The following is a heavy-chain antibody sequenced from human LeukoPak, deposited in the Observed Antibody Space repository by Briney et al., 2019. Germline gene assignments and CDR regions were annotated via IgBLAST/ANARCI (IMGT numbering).Heavy chain of an antibody. V-gene: IGHV3-33*01. CDR1: GFTFSSYG. J-gene: IGHJ5*02. CDR3: ARDRNYYGSGSYRGWFDP. D-gene: IGHD3-10*01. Sequence: GGSLRLSCAASGFTFSSYGMHWVRQAPGKGLEWVAVIWYDGSNKYYADSVKGRFTISRDNSKNTLYPQMNSLRAEDTAVYYCARDRNYYGSGSYRGWFDPWGQGTLVTVSS. CDR2: IWYDGSNK.